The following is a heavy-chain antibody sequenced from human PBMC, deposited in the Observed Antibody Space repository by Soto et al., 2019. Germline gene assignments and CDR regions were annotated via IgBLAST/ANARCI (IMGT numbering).Heavy chain of an antibody. J-gene: IGHJ6*02. CDR3: ASTPDLGVDYYYYGMDV. V-gene: IGHV3-7*01. Sequence: EVQLVESGGGLVQPGGSLRLSCAASGFTFSGYWMSWVRQAPGKGLEWVANIKQDGSEKYYVDSVKGRFTISRDNAKNSLYLQMNSLRAEDTAVYYCASTPDLGVDYYYYGMDVWGQVTTVTVSS. CDR1: GFTFSGYW. D-gene: IGHD2-15*01. CDR2: IKQDGSEK.